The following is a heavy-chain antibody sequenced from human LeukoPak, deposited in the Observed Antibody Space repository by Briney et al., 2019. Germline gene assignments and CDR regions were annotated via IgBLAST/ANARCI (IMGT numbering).Heavy chain of an antibody. CDR3: ARDGEAYGWNYAFDY. D-gene: IGHD1-7*01. J-gene: IGHJ4*02. CDR1: GFTFSSYG. Sequence: GGSLRLSCEASGFTFSSYGMHWVRQALGKGLEWVAFIPYDGSNKYYADSVKGRFTISRDNSKNTVYLQMNSLRAEDTAVYYCARDGEAYGWNYAFDYRGQGTLVTVSS. CDR2: IPYDGSNK. V-gene: IGHV3-30*02.